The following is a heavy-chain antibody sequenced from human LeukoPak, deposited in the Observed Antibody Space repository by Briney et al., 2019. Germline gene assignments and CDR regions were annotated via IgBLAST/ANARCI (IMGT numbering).Heavy chain of an antibody. CDR1: GLTFSSYG. J-gene: IGHJ4*02. D-gene: IGHD2-21*02. CDR3: AKVTDKYYFDY. CDR2: ISGSGGST. Sequence: GGTLRLSCAASGLTFSSYGMSWVRQAPGKGLEWVSAISGSGGSTYYADSVKGRFTISRDNSKNTLYLQMNSLRAEDTAVYYCAKVTDKYYFDYWGQGTLVTVSS. V-gene: IGHV3-23*01.